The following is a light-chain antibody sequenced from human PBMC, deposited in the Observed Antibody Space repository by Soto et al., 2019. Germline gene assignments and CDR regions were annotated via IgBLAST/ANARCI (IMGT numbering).Light chain of an antibody. V-gene: IGKV1-39*01. CDR1: QSISGY. CDR3: QQSYSTPWT. CDR2: AAS. Sequence: DIQMTQSPSSLSASVGGRVTITCRASQSISGYLNWYQQKPGKAPKLLIYAASSLQSGVPSRFSGSGSGTDFTLTISSLQPEDFATYYCQQSYSTPWTFGQGTKVEIK. J-gene: IGKJ1*01.